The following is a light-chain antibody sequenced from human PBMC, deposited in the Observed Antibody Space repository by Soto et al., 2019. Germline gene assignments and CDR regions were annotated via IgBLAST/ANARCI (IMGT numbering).Light chain of an antibody. Sequence: QSVLTQPASVSGSPGQSITISCTGTSSDVGAYNYVSWYQQHPGKAPKLMIHEVSNRPSGVSNRFSGSKSGNTASLTISGLQAEDEADYYCSSYSSSSTVLFGGGTKLTVL. CDR2: EVS. CDR1: SSDVGAYNY. V-gene: IGLV2-14*01. CDR3: SSYSSSSTVL. J-gene: IGLJ2*01.